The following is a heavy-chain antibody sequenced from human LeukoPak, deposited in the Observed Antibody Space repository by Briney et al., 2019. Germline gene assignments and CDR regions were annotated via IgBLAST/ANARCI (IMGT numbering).Heavy chain of an antibody. CDR1: GGTFSSYA. V-gene: IGHV1-46*01. CDR2: INPSGGST. Sequence: ASVKVSCKASGGTFSSYAISWVRQAPGQGLEWMGIINPSGGSTSYAQKFQGRVTVTRDTSTSTVYMELSSLRSEDTAVYYCARAPSPPGSVWGSYRYFDYWGQGTLVTVSS. CDR3: ARAPSPPGSVWGSYRYFDY. J-gene: IGHJ4*02. D-gene: IGHD3-16*02.